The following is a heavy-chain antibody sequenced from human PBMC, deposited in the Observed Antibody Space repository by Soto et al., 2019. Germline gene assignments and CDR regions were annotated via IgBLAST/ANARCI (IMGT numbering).Heavy chain of an antibody. J-gene: IGHJ4*02. CDR3: AALEYYDSSGYYPFDY. D-gene: IGHD3-22*01. V-gene: IGHV4-59*01. CDR2: IYYSGST. Sequence: PSETLSLTCALSGGSISSYYWSWIRQPPGKGLEWIGYIYYSGSTNYNPSLKSRVTIPVDTSKNQFSLKLSSATAADTAVYYCAALEYYDSSGYYPFDYWGQGTLVTVSS. CDR1: GGSISSYY.